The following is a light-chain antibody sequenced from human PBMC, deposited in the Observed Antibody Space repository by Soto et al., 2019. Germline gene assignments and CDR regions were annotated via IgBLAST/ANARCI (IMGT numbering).Light chain of an antibody. CDR1: SSDVGGYNY. Sequence: SVLTQPASVSGSPGQSIAISCTGTSSDVGGYNYVSWYQQHPGKAPKLMIYEVSNRPSGVSNRFSRSKSGNTASLTISGLQAEDEADYYCSSYTSSSTPCVFGTGTKVTV. CDR2: EVS. CDR3: SSYTSSSTPCV. V-gene: IGLV2-14*01. J-gene: IGLJ1*01.